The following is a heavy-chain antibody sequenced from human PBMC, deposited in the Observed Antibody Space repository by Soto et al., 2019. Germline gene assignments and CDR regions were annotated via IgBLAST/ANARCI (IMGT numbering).Heavy chain of an antibody. CDR2: IYYSGST. J-gene: IGHJ3*02. CDR3: ARLGLDAFDI. Sequence: PSESLSLTCTVSVGSVSSYYWSWIRQPPGKGLEWIGYIYYSGSTNYNPSLKSRVTISVDTSKNQFSLKLSSVTAADTAVYYCARLGLDAFDIWGQGTMVTVSS. CDR1: VGSVSSYY. V-gene: IGHV4-59*02.